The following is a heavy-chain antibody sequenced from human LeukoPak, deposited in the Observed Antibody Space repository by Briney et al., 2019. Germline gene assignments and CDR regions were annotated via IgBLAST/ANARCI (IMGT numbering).Heavy chain of an antibody. CDR3: ARDKGSGYPDYYGVDV. V-gene: IGHV4-59*01. Sequence: SETLSLTCTVSGGSMSSYYWSWIRQPPGKGLEWIGYIYYSGSTKYNPSLKSRVVISVDTSKNQFSLQLGSVTAADTAVYYCARDKGSGYPDYYGVDVWGQGTTVTVSS. CDR1: GGSMSSYY. J-gene: IGHJ6*02. CDR2: IYYSGST. D-gene: IGHD3-22*01.